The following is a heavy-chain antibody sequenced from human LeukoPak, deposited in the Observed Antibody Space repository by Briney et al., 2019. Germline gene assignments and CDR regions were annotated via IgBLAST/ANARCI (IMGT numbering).Heavy chain of an antibody. J-gene: IGHJ4*02. CDR2: INHSGST. CDR3: ARGPPIAQHDKEEIDY. CDR1: GGSFSGYY. Sequence: SETLSLTCAVYGGSFSGYYWSWIRQPPGKGLEWIGEINHSGSTNYNPSLKSRVTISVDTSKNQFSLKLSSVTAADTAVYYCARGPPIAQHDKEEIDYWSQGTLVTVSS. D-gene: IGHD6-13*01. V-gene: IGHV4-34*01.